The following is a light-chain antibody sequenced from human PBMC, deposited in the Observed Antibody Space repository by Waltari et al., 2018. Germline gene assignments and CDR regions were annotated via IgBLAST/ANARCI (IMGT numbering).Light chain of an antibody. CDR2: EVN. CDR1: SSDVGNFNR. J-gene: IGLJ2*01. CDR3: SSYTTSSTLV. V-gene: IGLV2-18*02. Sequence: QSALTQPPSVSGSPGQSVTISCTGTSSDVGNFNRFPWYQQPPGTAPKLMIYEVNNRPSGVPDRFSGSKSGNTASLTISGLQAEDEADYYCSSYTTSSTLVFGGGTRLTVL.